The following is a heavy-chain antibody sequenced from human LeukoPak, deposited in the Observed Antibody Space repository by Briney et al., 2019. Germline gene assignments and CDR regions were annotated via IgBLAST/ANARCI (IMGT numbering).Heavy chain of an antibody. J-gene: IGHJ4*02. CDR1: GYTFTSYG. Sequence: ASVKVSCKASGYTFTSYGISWVRQAPGQGLEWMGWISAYNGNTNYAQKLQGRVTMTPDTSTSTAYMELRSLRSDDTAVYYCARDLGDCSGGSCYSYSDYFDYWGQGTLVTVSS. D-gene: IGHD2-15*01. CDR2: ISAYNGNT. CDR3: ARDLGDCSGGSCYSYSDYFDY. V-gene: IGHV1-18*01.